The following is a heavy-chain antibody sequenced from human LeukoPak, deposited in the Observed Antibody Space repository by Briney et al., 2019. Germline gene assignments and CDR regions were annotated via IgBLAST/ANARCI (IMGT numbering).Heavy chain of an antibody. D-gene: IGHD2-15*01. CDR1: GGSITGYY. CDR3: AGGASEDCSGGSCYWFDL. CDR2: IFYNGKT. J-gene: IGHJ5*02. V-gene: IGHV4-59*01. Sequence: PSGTLSLSCTVSGGSITGYYRSWIRQPPGKGLEWIGYIFYNGKTTYNPSLKNRVSISLDTSNNHFSLNLISVTAAATAVYYCAGGASEDCSGGSCYWFDLWGQGTLVTVSS.